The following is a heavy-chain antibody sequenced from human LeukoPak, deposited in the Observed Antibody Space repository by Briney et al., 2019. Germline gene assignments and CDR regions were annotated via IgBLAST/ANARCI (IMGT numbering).Heavy chain of an antibody. CDR3: AKDLAPTLIVVVPAAMVFDY. V-gene: IGHV3-30*18. CDR1: GFTFSSYA. D-gene: IGHD2-2*01. Sequence: GGSLRLSCAASGFTFSSYAMHWVRQAPGKGLEWVAVISYDGSNKYYADSVKGRFTISRDNSKNTLYLQMNSLRAEDTAVYYCAKDLAPTLIVVVPAAMVFDYWGQGTLVTVSS. J-gene: IGHJ4*02. CDR2: ISYDGSNK.